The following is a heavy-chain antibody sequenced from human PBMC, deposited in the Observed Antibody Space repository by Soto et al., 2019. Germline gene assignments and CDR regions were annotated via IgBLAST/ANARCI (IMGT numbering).Heavy chain of an antibody. CDR3: AKDFGAWSDS. D-gene: IGHD3-10*01. V-gene: IGHV3-74*01. Sequence: PVGSLRLSCAASGFTFSSYWMHWVRQAPGEGLVWVSRINSDGSSTTYADSVKGRFTISRDNSKHTLSLQMDSLRVEDTAVYYCAKDFGAWSDSWGQGTLVTVSS. CDR2: INSDGSST. J-gene: IGHJ5*01. CDR1: GFTFSSYW.